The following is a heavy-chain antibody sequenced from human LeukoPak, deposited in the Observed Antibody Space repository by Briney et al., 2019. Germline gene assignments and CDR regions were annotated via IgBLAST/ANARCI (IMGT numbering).Heavy chain of an antibody. D-gene: IGHD6-19*01. CDR3: ARGAVAVLIDY. V-gene: IGHV1-2*06. J-gene: IGHJ4*02. Sequence: ASVEVSCKASGGTFSSYAISWVRQAPGQGLEWMGRINPNSGGTNYAQKFQGRVTMTRDTSISTAYMELSRLRSDDTAVYYCARGAVAVLIDYWGQGTLVTVSS. CDR2: INPNSGGT. CDR1: GGTFSSYA.